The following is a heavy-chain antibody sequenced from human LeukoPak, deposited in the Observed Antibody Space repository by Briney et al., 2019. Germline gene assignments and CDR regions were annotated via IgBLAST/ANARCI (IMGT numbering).Heavy chain of an antibody. CDR2: INHSGST. CDR1: GGSFSGYY. V-gene: IGHV4-34*01. D-gene: IGHD3-10*01. J-gene: IGHJ4*02. CDR3: ASSYYYGSGSYNPLDY. Sequence: PSATLSLTCAVYGGSFSGYYWSWIRQPPGKGLEWIGEINHSGSTNYNPSLKSRVTISVDTSKNQFSLKLSSVTAADTAVYYCASSYYYGSGSYNPLDYWGQGTLVNVSS.